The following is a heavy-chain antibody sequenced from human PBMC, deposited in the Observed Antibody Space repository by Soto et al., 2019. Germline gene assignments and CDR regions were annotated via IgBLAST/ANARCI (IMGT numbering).Heavy chain of an antibody. Sequence: QVQLVQSGAEVKKPGASVKVSCKASGYTFTSYGISWVRQAPGQGLEWMGWISAYNGNTNYAQKLQCRVTMTTDTSTSTAYMELRSLRSDDTAVYYCARDLPYDFNMDIRYMDVWGQGTTVTVS. D-gene: IGHD3-3*01. CDR1: GYTFTSYG. CDR2: ISAYNGNT. CDR3: ARDLPYDFNMDIRYMDV. V-gene: IGHV1-18*04. J-gene: IGHJ6*02.